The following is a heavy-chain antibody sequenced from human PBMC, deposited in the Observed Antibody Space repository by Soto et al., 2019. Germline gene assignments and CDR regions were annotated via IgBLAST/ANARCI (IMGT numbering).Heavy chain of an antibody. CDR2: ISAYNGNT. V-gene: IGHV1-18*01. CDR1: GYTVTSYG. Sequence: GASVKVSCKASGYTVTSYGISWVRQAPGQGLEWMGWISAYNGNTNYAQKLQGRVTMTTDTSTSTAYMELRSLRSDDTAVYYCAGDAAVGLFASWAQGTLVTVSS. CDR3: AGDAAVGLFAS. J-gene: IGHJ4*02. D-gene: IGHD1-26*01.